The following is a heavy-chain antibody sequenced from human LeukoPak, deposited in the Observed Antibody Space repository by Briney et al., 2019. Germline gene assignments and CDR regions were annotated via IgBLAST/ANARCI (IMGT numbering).Heavy chain of an antibody. J-gene: IGHJ3*02. CDR2: IYPGDSDT. V-gene: IGHV5-51*01. Sequence: GESLKISCKGSGYSFTSYWIAWVRQMPGKGLEWMGIIYPGDSDTRYRSSFQGQVTISADKSISTAYLQWSSLKASDTAIYYCASSVPAANDAFDIWGQGTMVTVSS. D-gene: IGHD2-2*01. CDR3: ASSVPAANDAFDI. CDR1: GYSFTSYW.